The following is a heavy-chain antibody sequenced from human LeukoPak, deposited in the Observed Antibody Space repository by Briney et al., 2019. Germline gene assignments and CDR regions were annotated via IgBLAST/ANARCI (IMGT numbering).Heavy chain of an antibody. CDR2: ISAYNGNT. CDR3: ARDPVVGAPSVWFDP. J-gene: IGHJ5*02. V-gene: IGHV1-18*01. D-gene: IGHD2-15*01. CDR1: GYTFTSYG. Sequence: ASVKVSCKASGYTFTSYGISWVRQAPGQGLEWMGWISAYNGNTNYSQKLQGRVTMTTDTSTSTAYMELRSLRSDDTAVYYCARDPVVGAPSVWFDPWGQGTLVTVSS.